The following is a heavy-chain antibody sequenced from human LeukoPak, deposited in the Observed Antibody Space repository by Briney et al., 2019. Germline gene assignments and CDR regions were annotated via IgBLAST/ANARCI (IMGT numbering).Heavy chain of an antibody. Sequence: GGSLRLSSAASGFTFSSYAMSWVRQAPGKGLEWVSAISGSGGSTYYADSVKGRFTISRDNSKNTLYLQMNSLRAEDTAVYYCARTYYYGSGSWNYFDYWGQGTLVTVSS. J-gene: IGHJ4*02. V-gene: IGHV3-23*01. CDR1: GFTFSSYA. D-gene: IGHD3-10*01. CDR2: ISGSGGST. CDR3: ARTYYYGSGSWNYFDY.